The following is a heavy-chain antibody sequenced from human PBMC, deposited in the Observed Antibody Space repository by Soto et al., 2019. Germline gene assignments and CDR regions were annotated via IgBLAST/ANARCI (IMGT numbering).Heavy chain of an antibody. CDR2: ISAYNGNT. Sequence: GASVKVSCKASGYTFTSYGISWVRQAPGQGLEWMGWISAYNGNTNYAQKLQGRVTMTTDTSTSTAYMELRSLRSDDTAVYYCARDLGIVGANAYYYYYGMDVWGQGTTVTV. D-gene: IGHD1-26*01. J-gene: IGHJ6*02. CDR3: ARDLGIVGANAYYYYYGMDV. V-gene: IGHV1-18*01. CDR1: GYTFTSYG.